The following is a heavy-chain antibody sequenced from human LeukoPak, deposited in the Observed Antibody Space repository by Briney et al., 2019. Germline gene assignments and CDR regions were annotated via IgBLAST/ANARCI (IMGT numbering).Heavy chain of an antibody. J-gene: IGHJ4*02. CDR3: AKERGSTTHFDF. CDR1: GFTFSSYG. V-gene: IGHV3-30*18. Sequence: TGGSLRLSCAASGFTFSSYGMHWVRQAPGKGLEWVTVISYDGRTNYVDSVKGRFTISRDNSKNTLYLQMNGLRDEDTAVYYCAKERGSTTHFDFWGQGTLVTVSS. D-gene: IGHD2-2*01. CDR2: ISYDGRT.